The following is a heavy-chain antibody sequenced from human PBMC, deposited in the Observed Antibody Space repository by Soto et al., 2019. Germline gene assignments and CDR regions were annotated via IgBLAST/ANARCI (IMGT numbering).Heavy chain of an antibody. D-gene: IGHD6-13*01. CDR1: GYTFTGYY. J-gene: IGHJ4*02. CDR3: ARGKLYSSSWSGRYYFDY. Sequence: ASVKVSCKASGYTFTGYYMHWVRQAPGQGLEWMGWINPNSGGTNYAQKFQGWVTMTRDTSISTAYMELSRLRSDDTAVYYCARGKLYSSSWSGRYYFDYWGQGTLVTVSS. CDR2: INPNSGGT. V-gene: IGHV1-2*04.